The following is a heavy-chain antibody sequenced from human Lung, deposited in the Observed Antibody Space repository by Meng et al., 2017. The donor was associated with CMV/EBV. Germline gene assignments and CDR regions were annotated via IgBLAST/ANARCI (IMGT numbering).Heavy chain of an antibody. CDR3: ARSGDFWSGYYRGRRDYYYYGMDV. V-gene: IGHV3-21*01. D-gene: IGHD3-3*01. Sequence: GESLKISCAASGFTFSSYSMNWVRQAPGKGLEWVSSISSSSSYIYYADSVKGRFTISRDNAKNSLYLQMNSLRAEDTAVYYCARSGDFWSGYYRGRRDYYYYGMDVWRQGTAVTVSS. CDR1: GFTFSSYS. J-gene: IGHJ6*02. CDR2: ISSSSSYI.